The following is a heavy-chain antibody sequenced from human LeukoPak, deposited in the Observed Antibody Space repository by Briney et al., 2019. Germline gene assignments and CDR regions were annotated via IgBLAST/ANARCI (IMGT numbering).Heavy chain of an antibody. J-gene: IGHJ3*02. CDR3: ARGGGIAYCGGDCYLGLAFDI. CDR2: IYSGGST. CDR1: GFTVSSNY. D-gene: IGHD2-21*02. V-gene: IGHV3-66*01. Sequence: GGSLRLSCAASGFTVSSNYMSWVRQAPRKGLEWVSVIYSGGSTYYADSVKGRFTISRDNSKNTLYLQMNSLRAEDTAVYYCARGGGIAYCGGDCYLGLAFDIRGQGTMVTVSS.